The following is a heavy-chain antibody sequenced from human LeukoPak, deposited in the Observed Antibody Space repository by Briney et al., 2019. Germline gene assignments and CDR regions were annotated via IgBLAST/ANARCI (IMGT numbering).Heavy chain of an antibody. CDR2: ISYSGST. Sequence: SETLSLTCTVSGVSISSYYWSWIRQPPGKGLEWIGYISYSGSTNYNPSLKSRVTISLDTSKNQFSLKLTSVTAADTAVYYCARDADSSSWYRIYWGQGTLVTVSS. CDR1: GVSISSYY. J-gene: IGHJ4*02. CDR3: ARDADSSSWYRIY. V-gene: IGHV4-59*12. D-gene: IGHD6-13*01.